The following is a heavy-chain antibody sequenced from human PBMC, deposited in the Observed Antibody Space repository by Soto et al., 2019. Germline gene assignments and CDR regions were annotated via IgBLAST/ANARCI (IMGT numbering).Heavy chain of an antibody. CDR2: ISYTGST. CDR1: GGSVSSGGYY. CDR3: ARAPYSSGWPDS. Sequence: PSETLSLTCTVSGGSVSSGGYYWSWVRQPPGKGLEWIGYISYTGSTKYKSSLKSRVTMSVDTSKNQFSLKLSSVTAADTAVYYCARAPYSSGWPDSWGQGTLVTVSS. V-gene: IGHV4-61*08. D-gene: IGHD6-19*01. J-gene: IGHJ4*02.